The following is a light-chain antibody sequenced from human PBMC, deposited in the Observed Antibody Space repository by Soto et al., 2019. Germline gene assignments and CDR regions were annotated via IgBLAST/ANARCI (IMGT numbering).Light chain of an antibody. V-gene: IGLV2-8*02. J-gene: IGLJ2*01. CDR1: SSDVGGYNY. Sequence: QSVLTQPPSASRSPGQSVTISCTGTSSDVGGYNYVSWYQQHPGKAPKLMIYEVSKRPSGVPDRFSGSKSGNTASLTVSGLQAEDEADYYCSSYAGSNNLVVFGGGTKLTVL. CDR3: SSYAGSNNLVV. CDR2: EVS.